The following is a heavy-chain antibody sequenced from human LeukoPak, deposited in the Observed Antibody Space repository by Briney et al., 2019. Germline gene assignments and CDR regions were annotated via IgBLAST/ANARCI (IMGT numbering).Heavy chain of an antibody. J-gene: IGHJ4*02. Sequence: GGSLRLSCAASGFTFSSYEMNWVRQAPGKGLEWVSYISSSGSTIYYADSVKGRFTISRDNAKNSLYLQMNSLRAEDTALYYCAKAASPYYYGSGSGKGEFDYWGQGTLVTVSS. CDR1: GFTFSSYE. CDR3: AKAASPYYYGSGSGKGEFDY. CDR2: ISSSGSTI. V-gene: IGHV3-48*03. D-gene: IGHD3-10*01.